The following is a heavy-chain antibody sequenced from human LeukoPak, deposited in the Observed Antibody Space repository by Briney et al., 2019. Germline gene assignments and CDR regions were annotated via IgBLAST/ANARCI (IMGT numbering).Heavy chain of an antibody. D-gene: IGHD3-16*01. CDR1: GGSFSGYY. V-gene: IGHV4-34*01. Sequence: SETLSLTCAVYGGSFSGYYWSWIRQPPGKGLEWIGEINHSGSTNYNPSLKSRVTISVDTSKNQFSLKLSSVTAADTAVYYCASAQIMNNWFDPWGQGTLVTVSS. J-gene: IGHJ5*02. CDR2: INHSGST. CDR3: ASAQIMNNWFDP.